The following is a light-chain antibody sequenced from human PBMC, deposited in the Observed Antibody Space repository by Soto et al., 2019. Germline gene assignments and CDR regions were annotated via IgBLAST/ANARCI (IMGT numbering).Light chain of an antibody. J-gene: IGLJ1*01. Sequence: QSALTQPASVSGSPGQSITISCTGTSSDVGAYNYVSWYQQRPGKAPKLMIYDVSNRPSGVSDRFSGSKSGNTASLTISGLQAEDEADYYCNSYATRKTYVFGTGTKVTVL. CDR2: DVS. V-gene: IGLV2-14*01. CDR3: NSYATRKTYV. CDR1: SSDVGAYNY.